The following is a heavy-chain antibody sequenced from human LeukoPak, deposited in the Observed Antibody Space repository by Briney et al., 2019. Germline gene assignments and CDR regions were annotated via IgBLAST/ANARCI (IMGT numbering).Heavy chain of an antibody. Sequence: SETLSLTCTVSGGSISSYYWSWIRQPPGKGLEWIGYIYYSGSTNYNPSLKSRVTISVDTSKNQFSLKLSSVTAADTAVYYCARDRTPPRPNGYYYYYGMDVWGQGTTVTVS. CDR2: IYYSGST. J-gene: IGHJ6*02. V-gene: IGHV4-59*01. CDR3: ARDRTPPRPNGYYYYYGMDV. CDR1: GGSISSYY.